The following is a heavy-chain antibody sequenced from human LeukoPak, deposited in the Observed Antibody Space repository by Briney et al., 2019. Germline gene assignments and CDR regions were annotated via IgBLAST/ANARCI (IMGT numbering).Heavy chain of an antibody. Sequence: GGSLRLSCAASGFTFDDYGMSWVRQAPGKGLEWVSGINWNGGSTVYADSVKGRFTISRDNAKNSLYLQMNSLRAEDTALYYCARIRDIVQGGEYFDYWGQGTLVTVSS. CDR2: INWNGGST. CDR1: GFTFDDYG. D-gene: IGHD5-12*01. J-gene: IGHJ4*02. V-gene: IGHV3-20*04. CDR3: ARIRDIVQGGEYFDY.